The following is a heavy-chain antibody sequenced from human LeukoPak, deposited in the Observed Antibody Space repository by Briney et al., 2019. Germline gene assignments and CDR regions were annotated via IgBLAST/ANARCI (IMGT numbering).Heavy chain of an antibody. Sequence: GGSLRLSCAASGFTFSSYSMNWVRQAPGKGLEWVSSISSSSSYIYYADSVRGRFTMSRDNAKNSLYLQMNSLRAEDTAVYYCAKAPGGIVGYWGQGTLVTVSS. D-gene: IGHD3-16*01. V-gene: IGHV3-21*01. CDR1: GFTFSSYS. CDR2: ISSSSSYI. J-gene: IGHJ4*02. CDR3: AKAPGGIVGY.